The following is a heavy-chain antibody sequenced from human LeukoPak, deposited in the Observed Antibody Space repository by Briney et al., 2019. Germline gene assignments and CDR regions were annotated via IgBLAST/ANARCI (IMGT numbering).Heavy chain of an antibody. CDR2: VSYSGSA. J-gene: IGHJ4*02. V-gene: IGHV4-59*01. CDR3: ARELPSGRIDY. Sequence: SETLSLTCTVSGGSMYSYYWTWIRQPPGKGLEWIGYVSYSGSADHNPSLKSRVSISVDTSKNQFSLDLISVNAADTAVYFCARELPSGRIDYWGQGTLVTVPS. D-gene: IGHD6-19*01. CDR1: GGSMYSYY.